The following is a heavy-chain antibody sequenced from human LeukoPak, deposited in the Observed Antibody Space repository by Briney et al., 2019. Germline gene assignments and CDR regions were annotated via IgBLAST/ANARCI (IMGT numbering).Heavy chain of an antibody. CDR1: GGTFSSYA. CDR2: IIPIFGIA. V-gene: IGHV1-69*04. Sequence: GASVKVSCKASGGTFSSYAISWVRQAPGQGLEWMGRIIPIFGIANYAQKFQGRVTITADKSTSTAYMELSSLRSEDTAVYYCASSSSGYSRGNAFDIWGQGTMVTVSS. J-gene: IGHJ3*02. CDR3: ASSSSGYSRGNAFDI. D-gene: IGHD3-22*01.